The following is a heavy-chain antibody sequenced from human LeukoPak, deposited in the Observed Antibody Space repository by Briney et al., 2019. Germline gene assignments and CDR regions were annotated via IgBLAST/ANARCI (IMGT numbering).Heavy chain of an antibody. V-gene: IGHV1-69*06. CDR2: IIPIFGTA. CDR3: ARISSVWEKDFRYYMDV. Sequence: ASVKVSCKASGGTFSSYAISWVRQAPGQGLEWMGGIIPIFGTANYAQKFQGRVTITADKSTSTAYMELSSLRSEDTAVYYCARISSVWEKDFRYYMDVWGKGTTVSVSS. CDR1: GGTFSSYA. D-gene: IGHD3-16*02. J-gene: IGHJ6*03.